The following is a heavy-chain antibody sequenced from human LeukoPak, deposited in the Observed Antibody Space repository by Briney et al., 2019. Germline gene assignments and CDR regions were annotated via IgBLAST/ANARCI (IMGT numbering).Heavy chain of an antibody. J-gene: IGHJ4*02. CDR3: ARDRDYGSGGYSPHYDY. CDR2: IYSDGST. V-gene: IGHV3-53*01. Sequence: GGSLRLSCAASGFTVSSNYMSWVRQAPGKGLEWVSVIYSDGSTYYADSVKGRFTISRDNSKNTLYLQMNSLRAEDTAVYYCARDRDYGSGGYSPHYDYWGQGTLVTVSS. D-gene: IGHD3-10*01. CDR1: GFTVSSNY.